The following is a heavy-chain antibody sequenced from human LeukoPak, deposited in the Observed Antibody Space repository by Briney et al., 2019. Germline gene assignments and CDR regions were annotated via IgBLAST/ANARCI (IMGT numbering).Heavy chain of an antibody. V-gene: IGHV4-59*01. CDR2: IYSSGST. CDR1: GGSIRGYY. D-gene: IGHD6-13*01. CDR3: ARGGYLNWYFDL. Sequence: SETLSLTCNVSGGSIRGYYWSWIRQPPGKGLEWIGYIYSSGSTNYNPSLKSRVTMSVDTSKNQFSLKVSSVTAADTAVYYCARGGYLNWYFDLWGRGTLVTVSS. J-gene: IGHJ2*01.